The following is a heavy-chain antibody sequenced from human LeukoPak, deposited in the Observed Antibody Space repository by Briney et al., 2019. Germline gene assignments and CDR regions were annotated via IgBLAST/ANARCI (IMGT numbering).Heavy chain of an antibody. CDR3: ARDEGGGSWENENYYFDY. Sequence: PSETLSLTCTVSGGSISSYYWSWIRQPAGKGLEWIGRIYTSGSTNYNPSLKSRVTMSVDTSKNQFSLKLSSVTAADTAVYYCARDEGGGSWENENYYFDYWGQGTLVTVSS. V-gene: IGHV4-4*07. CDR2: IYTSGST. J-gene: IGHJ4*02. CDR1: GGSISSYY. D-gene: IGHD6-13*01.